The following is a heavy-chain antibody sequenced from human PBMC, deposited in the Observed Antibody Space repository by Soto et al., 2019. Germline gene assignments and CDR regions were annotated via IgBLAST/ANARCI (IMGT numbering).Heavy chain of an antibody. D-gene: IGHD3-3*01. Sequence: GASVKVSCKASGYTFTGYYMHWVRQAPGQGLEWMGWINPNSGGTNYAQKFQGRVTMTRDTSISTAYMELSRLRSDDTAVYYCARDLVLRFLEWLFPNYGMDVWGQGTTVTVSS. CDR2: INPNSGGT. J-gene: IGHJ6*02. CDR3: ARDLVLRFLEWLFPNYGMDV. CDR1: GYTFTGYY. V-gene: IGHV1-2*02.